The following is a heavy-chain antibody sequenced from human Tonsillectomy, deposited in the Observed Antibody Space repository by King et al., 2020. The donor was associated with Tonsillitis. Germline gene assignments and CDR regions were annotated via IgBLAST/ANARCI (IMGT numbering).Heavy chain of an antibody. Sequence: VQLVESGGGLVQPGGSLRLSCAASGFAFSDYWMTWVRQAPGKGLEWVANIKPDGTEEYYMDSVRGRFTISRDNAKNSLYLQMNTLTADDAAVYYCARCGPYCFDSWGQGALVTVSS. CDR2: IKPDGTEE. CDR1: GFAFSDYW. D-gene: IGHD2-21*01. CDR3: ARCGPYCFDS. V-gene: IGHV3-7*03. J-gene: IGHJ4*02.